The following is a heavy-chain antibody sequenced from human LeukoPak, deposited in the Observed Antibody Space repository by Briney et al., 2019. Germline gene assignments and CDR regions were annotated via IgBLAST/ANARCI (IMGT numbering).Heavy chain of an antibody. CDR1: GGSTSSYY. CDR3: ARLDGSSWYFDY. V-gene: IGHV4-59*05. CDR2: IYYSGST. Sequence: KPSETLSLTCTVSGGSTSSYYWSWIRQPPGKGLEWIGSIYYSGSTYYNPSLKSRVTISVDTSKNQFSLKLSSVTAADTAVYYCARLDGSSWYFDYWGQGTLVIVSS. D-gene: IGHD6-13*01. J-gene: IGHJ4*02.